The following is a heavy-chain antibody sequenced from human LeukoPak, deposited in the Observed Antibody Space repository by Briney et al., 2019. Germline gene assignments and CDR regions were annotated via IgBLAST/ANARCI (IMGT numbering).Heavy chain of an antibody. CDR3: AKEANGFDM. V-gene: IGHV3-30*04. D-gene: IGHD2-8*01. CDR2: IANDGRFT. Sequence: PGGSLRLSCAASGFTFSSHPMNWVRQAPGKGLEWVAVIANDGRFTHYADSVKGRFTISRDNSKSTLEMQMNSLRAEDTALYYCAKEANGFDMWGLGTMVTVSS. J-gene: IGHJ3*02. CDR1: GFTFSSHP.